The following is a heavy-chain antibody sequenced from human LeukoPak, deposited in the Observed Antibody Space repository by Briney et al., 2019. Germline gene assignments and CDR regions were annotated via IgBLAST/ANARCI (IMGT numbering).Heavy chain of an antibody. V-gene: IGHV3-48*01. D-gene: IGHD3-10*01. CDR3: ARFGGNYYYYYYMDV. Sequence: GGSLRLSYAASGFTFSSYTMNWVRQAPGKGLEWVSYISSSSSTIYYADSVKGRFTISRDNAKNSLYLQMNSLRAEDTAVYYCARFGGNYYYYYYMDVWGKGTTVTVSS. CDR1: GFTFSSYT. CDR2: ISSSSSTI. J-gene: IGHJ6*03.